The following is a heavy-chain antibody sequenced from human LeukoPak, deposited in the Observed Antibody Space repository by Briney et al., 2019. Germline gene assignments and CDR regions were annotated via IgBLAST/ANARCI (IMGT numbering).Heavy chain of an antibody. D-gene: IGHD1-1*01. J-gene: IGHJ3*02. CDR1: GYTFTTYC. Sequence: ASVTVSCKAAGYTFTTYCMHWVRQAAGQGLEWMGTINPSGGSTSYAQKFQGRVTMTRDTSTSTVYMELSSLRSEDTAVYYCARGGRGEGTGTTRVAFDIWGQGTMVTVSS. CDR3: ARGGRGEGTGTTRVAFDI. CDR2: INPSGGST. V-gene: IGHV1-46*01.